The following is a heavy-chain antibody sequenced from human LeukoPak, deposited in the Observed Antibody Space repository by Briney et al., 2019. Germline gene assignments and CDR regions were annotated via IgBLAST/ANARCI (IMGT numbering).Heavy chain of an antibody. D-gene: IGHD3-22*01. V-gene: IGHV1-2*02. Sequence: ASVKVSCKSSGYTFTSYAMNWVRQAPGQGLEWMGWINPNSGFTNYAQNFQGRVTMTSDTSISTAYMELSRLRSDDTAVYYCARGPDTSGYYPFDYWGQGTLVTVSS. J-gene: IGHJ4*02. CDR2: INPNSGFT. CDR3: ARGPDTSGYYPFDY. CDR1: GYTFTSYA.